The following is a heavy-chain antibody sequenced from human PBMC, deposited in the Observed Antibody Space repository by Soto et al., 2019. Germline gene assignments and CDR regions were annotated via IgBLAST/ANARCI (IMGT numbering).Heavy chain of an antibody. CDR2: INPNSGGT. V-gene: IGHV1-2*02. CDR3: AREEATAGNDCFDF. J-gene: IGHJ4*02. D-gene: IGHD1-1*01. CDR1: VFSVDT. Sequence: GASVKVSCKASVFSVDTIHWVRQAPGQGLEWMGWINPNSGGTHYADRFQGRVTMTWDTSISTVYMELNNLTSDDTAVYFCAREEATAGNDCFDFWGQGTLVTVSS.